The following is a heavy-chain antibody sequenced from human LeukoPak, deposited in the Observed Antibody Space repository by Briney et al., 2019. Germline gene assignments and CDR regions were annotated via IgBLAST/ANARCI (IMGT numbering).Heavy chain of an antibody. CDR2: ISAYNGNT. CDR3: ARDMYSSSWYLGERLFDY. J-gene: IGHJ4*02. Sequence: GASVKVSCKASGYTFTSYGISWVRQAPGQGLAWMGWISAYNGNTNYAQKLQGRVTMTTDTSTSTAYMELRSLRSDDTAAYYCARDMYSSSWYLGERLFDYWGQGTLVTVSS. CDR1: GYTFTSYG. V-gene: IGHV1-18*01. D-gene: IGHD6-13*01.